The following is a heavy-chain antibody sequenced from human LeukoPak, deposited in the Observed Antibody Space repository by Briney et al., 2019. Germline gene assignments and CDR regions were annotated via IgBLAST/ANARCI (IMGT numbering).Heavy chain of an antibody. CDR1: GFTFRSYG. D-gene: IGHD2-8*01. CDR3: AEDRCSNGIGCYYYYMDV. J-gene: IGHJ6*03. Sequence: GGSLRLSCAASGFTFRSYGMHWVRQAPGKGLEWVAYIQNDGSNEQYADSVKGRFSISRDSSKNILYLQMNSLRAEDTAVYYCAEDRCSNGIGCYYYYMDVWGKGTTVTISS. CDR2: IQNDGSNE. V-gene: IGHV3-30*02.